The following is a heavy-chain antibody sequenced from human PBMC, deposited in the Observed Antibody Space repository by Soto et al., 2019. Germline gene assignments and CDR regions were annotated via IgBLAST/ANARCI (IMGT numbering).Heavy chain of an antibody. CDR3: ARENGVAVSPILYYFDY. Sequence: SVKVSCKASGATFKNNGISWVRQAPGQGLEWMGGIIPVFGTTKYAQKFQGRLTITADESTSTACMEMSSLRSEDTAVYYCARENGVAVSPILYYFDYWGKGTLVTVSS. J-gene: IGHJ4*02. V-gene: IGHV1-69*13. CDR1: GATFKNNG. CDR2: IIPVFGTT. D-gene: IGHD3-10*01.